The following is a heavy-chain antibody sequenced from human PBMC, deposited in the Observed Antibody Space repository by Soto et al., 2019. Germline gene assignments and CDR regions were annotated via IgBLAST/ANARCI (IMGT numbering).Heavy chain of an antibody. CDR3: TTDPQDLYCSSTSCYLDWFDP. D-gene: IGHD2-2*01. V-gene: IGHV3-15*01. CDR1: GFTFSTAW. J-gene: IGHJ5*02. CDR2: IKSKTDGGTT. Sequence: SGGSLRLSCAASGFTFSTAWMSWVRQAPGKGLEWVGRIKSKTDGGTTDYAAPVKGRFTISRDDSKNTLYLQMNSLKTEDTAVYYCTTDPQDLYCSSTSCYLDWFDPWGQGTLVTVSS.